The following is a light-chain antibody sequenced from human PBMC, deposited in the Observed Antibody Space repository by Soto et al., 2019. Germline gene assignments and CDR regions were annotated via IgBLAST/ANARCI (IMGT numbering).Light chain of an antibody. V-gene: IGLV2-14*01. CDR1: SSDVGSYNY. J-gene: IGLJ1*01. CDR3: SSYTSSSARG. CDR2: DVS. Sequence: QSALTQPASVSGSPGQSITISCTGTSSDVGSYNYVSWYQQHPGKAPKLMIYDVSNRPSGVSNRFSGSKSGNTASLTISGHQAEDEDDYYCSSYTSSSARGFGTGTKVTVL.